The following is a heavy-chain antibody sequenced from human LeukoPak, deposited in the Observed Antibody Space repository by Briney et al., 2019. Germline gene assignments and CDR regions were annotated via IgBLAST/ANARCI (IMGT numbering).Heavy chain of an antibody. V-gene: IGHV1-8*01. D-gene: IGHD3-10*01. CDR1: GYTFTSYD. CDR2: MNPNSANT. Sequence: ASVTVSCKASGYTFTSYDINWVRQATGQGLEWMGWMNPNSANTGYAQKFQGRVTMTRDTSIGTAYVELSSLTSEDTAVYYCARGPSYGSGSYNIYGVDYWGQGTLVTVSS. J-gene: IGHJ4*02. CDR3: ARGPSYGSGSYNIYGVDY.